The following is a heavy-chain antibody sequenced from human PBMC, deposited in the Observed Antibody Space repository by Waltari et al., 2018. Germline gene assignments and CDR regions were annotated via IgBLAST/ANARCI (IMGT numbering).Heavy chain of an antibody. D-gene: IGHD6-19*01. V-gene: IGHV4-4*07. CDR3: ARDRIAVSGSPPLSYNWFDF. CDR1: SDSFKTSY. Sequence: QVHLRESGPGLVKPSETLFLTCNVSSDSFKTSYWAWIRQSAGMRLEWIGRIYSTGHTRYNPSLESRVTISIDTSQNQISLRLTSVTVADTAVYFCARDRIAVSGSPPLSYNWFDFWGQGTRVAVSS. CDR2: IYSTGHT. J-gene: IGHJ5*01.